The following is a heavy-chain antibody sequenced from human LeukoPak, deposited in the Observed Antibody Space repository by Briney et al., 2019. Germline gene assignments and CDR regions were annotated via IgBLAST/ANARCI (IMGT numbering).Heavy chain of an antibody. D-gene: IGHD5-18*01. Sequence: GGSLRLSCAASGFTFSSYSMNWVRQAPGKGLEWVSSISSSSSYIYYADSVKGRFTMSRDNAKNSLYLQMNSLRAEDTAMYYCARVRAGIQLWVKPADYWGQGTLVTVSS. J-gene: IGHJ4*02. CDR2: ISSSSSYI. CDR1: GFTFSSYS. CDR3: ARVRAGIQLWVKPADY. V-gene: IGHV3-21*01.